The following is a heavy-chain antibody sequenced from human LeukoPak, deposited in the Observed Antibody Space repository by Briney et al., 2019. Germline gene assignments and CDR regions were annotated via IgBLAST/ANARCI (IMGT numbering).Heavy chain of an antibody. D-gene: IGHD3-10*01. V-gene: IGHV3-7*01. CDR1: GFTFSSYW. CDR2: IKQDGSEK. J-gene: IGHJ4*02. Sequence: GGSLRLSCAASGFTFSSYWMSWVRQAPGKGLEWVANIKQDGSEKYYVDSVKGRFTISRDNAKNSLYLQMNSLRAEDTAVYYCARDGQYYGSGSSFTIDYWGQGTLVTVSS. CDR3: ARDGQYYGSGSSFTIDY.